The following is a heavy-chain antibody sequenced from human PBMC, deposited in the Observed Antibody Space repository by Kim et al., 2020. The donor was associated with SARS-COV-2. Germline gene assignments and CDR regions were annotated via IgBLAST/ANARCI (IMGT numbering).Heavy chain of an antibody. D-gene: IGHD1-7*01. V-gene: IGHV6-1*01. J-gene: IGHJ4*02. Sequence: YAVSVKSRINLNPDTSKNQFSLQLNSVTPEDTALYYCARDGDWNYGGFDYWGQGTLVTVSS. CDR3: ARDGDWNYGGFDY.